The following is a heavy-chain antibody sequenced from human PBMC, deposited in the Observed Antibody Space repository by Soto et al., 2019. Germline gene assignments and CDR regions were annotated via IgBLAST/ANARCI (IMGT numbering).Heavy chain of an antibody. CDR1: LFTSSCYA. CDR2: ISSVGSNT. Sequence: EGSLRLSWPPTLFTSSCYAIHWVSQSPLSVLGWVAVISSVGSNTHYTDSVNDRYTISRDYYKNTVYPQMNSVRGEDTAVYYCARDSNPNNFGVVTCPYFAYLGQGTLGTDS. D-gene: IGHD3-3*01. V-gene: IGHV3-30-3*01. J-gene: IGHJ4*02. CDR3: ARDSNPNNFGVVTCPYFAY.